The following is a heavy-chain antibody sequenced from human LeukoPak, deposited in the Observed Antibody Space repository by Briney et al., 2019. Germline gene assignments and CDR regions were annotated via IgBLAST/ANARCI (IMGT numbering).Heavy chain of an antibody. Sequence: GGSLRLSCAASGFTFSRYSMNWVRQAPGKGLEWVSSISSSSTYIYYADSVKGRFTVSRDNDKHSLYLQMNSLRAEDTAMYYCARVGDGYKNDAFDIWGQGTMVTVSS. CDR1: GFTFSRYS. CDR2: ISSSSTYI. D-gene: IGHD5-24*01. V-gene: IGHV3-21*01. CDR3: ARVGDGYKNDAFDI. J-gene: IGHJ3*02.